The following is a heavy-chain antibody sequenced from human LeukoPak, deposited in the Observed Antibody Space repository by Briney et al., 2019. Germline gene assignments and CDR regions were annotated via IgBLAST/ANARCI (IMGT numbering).Heavy chain of an antibody. V-gene: IGHV4-34*12. Sequence: SETLSLTCAVHDYALTTHFWIWIRQPPGKGLEWIGEILHTGRTHYNPSFESRVTISLDTSKNQFFLNLTPVTAADTAVYYCARGPAAVHPWGQGTLVTVSS. CDR1: DYALTTHF. CDR2: ILHTGRT. J-gene: IGHJ5*02. D-gene: IGHD6-13*01. CDR3: ARGPAAVHP.